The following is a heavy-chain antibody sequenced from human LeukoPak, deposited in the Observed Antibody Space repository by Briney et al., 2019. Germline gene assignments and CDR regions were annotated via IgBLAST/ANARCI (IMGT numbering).Heavy chain of an antibody. CDR1: GVSFSDYF. D-gene: IGHD3-22*01. Sequence: PSETLSLTCAVYGVSFSDYFWSRIRQPPGKGLEWIGEISHSGSTTYNPSLRSRVTISGDTSKKQFSLKLSPVTAADTAAYYCVTYYYGSSAPKRNYWGQGILVTVSS. J-gene: IGHJ4*02. CDR2: ISHSGST. CDR3: VTYYYGSSAPKRNY. V-gene: IGHV4-34*01.